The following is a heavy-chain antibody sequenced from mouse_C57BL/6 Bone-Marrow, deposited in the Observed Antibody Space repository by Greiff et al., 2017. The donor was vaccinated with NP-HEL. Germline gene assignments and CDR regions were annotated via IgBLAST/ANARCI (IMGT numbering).Heavy chain of an antibody. Sequence: VKVVESGPELVKPGASVKISCKASGYTFTDYYINWVKQRPGQGLEWIGWIFPGSGSTYYNEKFKGKATLTVDKSSSTAYMLLSSLTSEDSAVYFCARYYGSSYPYYFDYWGQGTTLTVSS. J-gene: IGHJ2*01. CDR2: IFPGSGST. CDR1: GYTFTDYY. CDR3: ARYYGSSYPYYFDY. D-gene: IGHD1-1*01. V-gene: IGHV1-75*01.